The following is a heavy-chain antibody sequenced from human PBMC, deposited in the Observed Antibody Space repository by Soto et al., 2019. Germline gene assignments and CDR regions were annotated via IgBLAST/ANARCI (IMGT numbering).Heavy chain of an antibody. CDR1: GFTFRTYA. J-gene: IGHJ4*02. Sequence: GGSLRLSCAASGFTFRTYAMNWFRQAPGKGLEWISAISGSGSFTHYADSVRGRFTISRDNSQNQLYLQMNNLRGDDTAMYYCAKIPTGSGSSKFDYWGQGXQVTVYS. CDR3: AKIPTGSGSSKFDY. CDR2: ISGSGSFT. V-gene: IGHV3-23*01. D-gene: IGHD3-10*01.